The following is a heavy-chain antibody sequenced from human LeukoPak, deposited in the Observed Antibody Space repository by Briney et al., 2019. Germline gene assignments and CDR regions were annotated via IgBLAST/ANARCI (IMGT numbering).Heavy chain of an antibody. V-gene: IGHV3-23*01. CDR1: GFTFSSYA. Sequence: PGGSLRLSCAASGFTFSSYAMSWVRQAPGKGLEWVSAISGSGGSTYYADSVKGRFTISRDNSKNTLYLQMNSLRAEDTAVYYCAKGSPSLLWFGELLSSFDYWGQGTLVTVSS. D-gene: IGHD3-10*01. CDR3: AKGSPSLLWFGELLSSFDY. J-gene: IGHJ4*02. CDR2: ISGSGGST.